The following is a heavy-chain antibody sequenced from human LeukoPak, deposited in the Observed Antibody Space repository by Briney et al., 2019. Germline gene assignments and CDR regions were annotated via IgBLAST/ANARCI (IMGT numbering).Heavy chain of an antibody. V-gene: IGHV3-66*01. D-gene: IGHD6-25*01. CDR2: IFSGGGT. Sequence: GGSLRLSCVLSGLTVSNNCMTWVRQAPGKGLEWVSLIFSGGGTYYADSVKGRFTISRDSSKNTLYLQMNSLRAEDTALYYCARDPGAAAGNLWSWGQGTLVTVSS. CDR3: ARDPGAAAGNLWS. CDR1: GLTVSNNC. J-gene: IGHJ5*02.